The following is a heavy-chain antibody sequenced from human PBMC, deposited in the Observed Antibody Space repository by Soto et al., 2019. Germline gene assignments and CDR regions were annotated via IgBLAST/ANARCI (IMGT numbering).Heavy chain of an antibody. D-gene: IGHD2-2*01. V-gene: IGHV3-23*01. CDR2: ISGSGGST. J-gene: IGHJ5*02. CDR1: GFTFSSYA. CDR3: AKVTGGYQLLLYNWFDP. Sequence: EVQLLESGGGLVQPGGSLRLSCAASGFTFSSYAMSWVRQAPGKGLEWVSAISGSGGSTYYADSVKGRFTISRDNSKNTLYLQMNSRRSEETAVYYSAKVTGGYQLLLYNWFDPWGQGTLVTVSS.